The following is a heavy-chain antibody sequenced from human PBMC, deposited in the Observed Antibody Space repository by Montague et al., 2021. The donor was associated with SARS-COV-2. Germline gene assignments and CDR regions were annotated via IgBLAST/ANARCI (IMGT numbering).Heavy chain of an antibody. CDR2: IYYSGTT. Sequence: SETLSLTCSVSSGSIISSGYYWGWIRQPPGKELEWIGNIYYSGTTXYKPSLQSRGTISVDTSKNHLSLRLSSVTAADTAVYFCARGMIRGVTTPFDYWGQGTLVTVSS. J-gene: IGHJ4*02. V-gene: IGHV4-39*02. CDR3: ARGMIRGVTTPFDY. CDR1: SGSIISSGYY. D-gene: IGHD3-10*01.